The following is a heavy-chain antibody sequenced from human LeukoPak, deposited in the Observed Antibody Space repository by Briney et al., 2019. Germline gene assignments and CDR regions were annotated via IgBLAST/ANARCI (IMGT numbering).Heavy chain of an antibody. CDR1: GASISSYY. Sequence: PSETLSLTCTVSGASISSYYWSWIRQPPGKGLEWIGYVYYSGSTNYNPSLKSRVTISLDTSKNQFSLKLSSVTAADTAVYYCARRTDNWRDAYGYWFDPWGQGTLVTVSS. CDR2: VYYSGST. J-gene: IGHJ5*02. D-gene: IGHD3-10*01. CDR3: ARRTDNWRDAYGYWFDP. V-gene: IGHV4-59*01.